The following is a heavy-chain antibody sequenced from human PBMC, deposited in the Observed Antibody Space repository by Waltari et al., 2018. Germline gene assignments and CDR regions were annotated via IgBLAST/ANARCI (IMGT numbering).Heavy chain of an antibody. D-gene: IGHD3-16*01. CDR3: GRDGGGGVDY. V-gene: IGHV4-38-2*02. Sequence: QVQLQESGPGLVKPSETLSLTCTVSGYSISSGYYWGWIRQPPGKGLEWIGSIYPGGSTYYNPSLKSRVTISVDTSKNQFSLKLSSVTAADTAVYYCGRDGGGGVDYWGQGTLVTVSS. J-gene: IGHJ4*02. CDR1: GYSISSGYY. CDR2: IYPGGST.